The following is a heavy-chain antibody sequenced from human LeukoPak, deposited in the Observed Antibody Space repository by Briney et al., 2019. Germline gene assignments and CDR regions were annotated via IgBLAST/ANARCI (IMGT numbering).Heavy chain of an antibody. J-gene: IGHJ4*02. V-gene: IGHV3-66*01. Sequence: GGSLRLSCAASGFTVNRNYMIWVRQAPGKGLECVSVIYSGGTTWYADSVKGRFTISRDTNTLYLQMNSLRAEDAAVYYCARKSDSLLVREGDCWGQGTLVTVSS. CDR2: IYSGGTT. D-gene: IGHD3-10*01. CDR3: ARKSDSLLVREGDC. CDR1: GFTVNRNY.